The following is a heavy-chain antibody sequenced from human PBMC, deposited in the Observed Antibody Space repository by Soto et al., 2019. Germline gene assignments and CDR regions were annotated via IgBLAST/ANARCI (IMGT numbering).Heavy chain of an antibody. CDR2: IIPFLGTT. CDR3: ASPKSPPYSSNLYNYFDP. V-gene: IGHV1-69*01. CDR1: GGTFSGSA. D-gene: IGHD6-13*01. Sequence: QVQLVQSGAEVKKPGSSVKVSCKASGGTFSGSAFTWVRQAPGQGLELMGGIIPFLGTTNYAHKFRGRVTITSDESASTAYMELNSLRSDDTAVYFCASPKSPPYSSNLYNYFDPWGQGTLVIVSS. J-gene: IGHJ5*02.